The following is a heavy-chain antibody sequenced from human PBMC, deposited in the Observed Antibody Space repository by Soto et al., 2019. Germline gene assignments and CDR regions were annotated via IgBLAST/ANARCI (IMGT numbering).Heavy chain of an antibody. J-gene: IGHJ5*02. CDR1: GYTFTNYD. D-gene: IGHD2-8*01. Sequence: QVQLVQSGSEVKKPGASVKVSCKASGYTFTNYDVNWVRQATGQGPEWMGWMNPNSGDTGHAQKFQGRITMTRDASISTAYMELSNLTSEDTAGYYCARDNGGNSGWFAPWGQGTLVTVSS. CDR3: ARDNGGNSGWFAP. CDR2: MNPNSGDT. V-gene: IGHV1-8*01.